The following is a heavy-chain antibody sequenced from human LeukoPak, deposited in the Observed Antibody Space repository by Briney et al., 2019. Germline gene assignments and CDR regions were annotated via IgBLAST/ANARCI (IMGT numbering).Heavy chain of an antibody. Sequence: GGSLRLSCAASGFTFSTYGMHWVRQAPGKGLEWVAVISYDGSNKYYADSVKGRFTISRDNSKNTLYLQMNSLRAEDTAVYYCARVASSNTKYNGFDIWGQGAMVTVSS. CDR3: ARVASSNTKYNGFDI. CDR1: GFTFSTYG. V-gene: IGHV3-30*03. D-gene: IGHD1-1*01. J-gene: IGHJ3*02. CDR2: ISYDGSNK.